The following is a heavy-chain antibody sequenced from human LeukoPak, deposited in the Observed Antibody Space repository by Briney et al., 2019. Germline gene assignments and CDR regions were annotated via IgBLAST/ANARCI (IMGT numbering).Heavy chain of an antibody. CDR1: GFTFSSTD. Sequence: GGSLRLSCAASGFTFSSTDMHWVRQATGKGLEWVAAIGTGGDTYYPGSVKGRFTISRENAKNSLYLQMNSLRDEDSAVYYCARDQGIFDYWGQGTLVTVSS. CDR2: IGTGGDT. J-gene: IGHJ4*02. V-gene: IGHV3-13*04. CDR3: ARDQGIFDY.